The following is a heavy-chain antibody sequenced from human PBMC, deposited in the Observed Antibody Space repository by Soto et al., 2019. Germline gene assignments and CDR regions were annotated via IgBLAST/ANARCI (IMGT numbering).Heavy chain of an antibody. CDR2: IWYDGSNK. D-gene: IGHD2-2*01. J-gene: IGHJ6*03. CDR1: GFTFSSYG. V-gene: IGHV3-33*01. CDR3: ARDTSDIVVVPAANSHYYYYYMDV. Sequence: GGSLRLSCAASGFTFSSYGMHWVRQAPGKGLEWVAVIWYDGSNKYYADSVKGRFTISRDNSKNTLYLQMNSLRAEDTAVYYCARDTSDIVVVPAANSHYYYYYMDVWGKGTTVTV.